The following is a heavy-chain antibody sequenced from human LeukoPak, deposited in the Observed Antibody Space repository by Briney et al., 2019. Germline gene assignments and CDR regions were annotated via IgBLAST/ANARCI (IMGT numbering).Heavy chain of an antibody. CDR3: ARGGGNSGSATDR. Sequence: SETLSLTCTVSGGSISSSSYCWGWIRQPPGKGLEWIGSICYSGSTFYNPSLKSRVTLSVDTSKNQFSLKLSSVTAADTAVYYCARGGGNSGSATDRWGQGTLVTVSS. V-gene: IGHV4-39*07. CDR2: ICYSGST. CDR1: GGSISSSSYC. J-gene: IGHJ5*02. D-gene: IGHD5-12*01.